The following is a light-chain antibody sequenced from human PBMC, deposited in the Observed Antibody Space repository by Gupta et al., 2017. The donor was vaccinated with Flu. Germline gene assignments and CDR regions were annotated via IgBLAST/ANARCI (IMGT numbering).Light chain of an antibody. V-gene: IGLV3-21*02. CDR1: TIGGKS. CDR3: LVCDSSIDHRWV. J-gene: IGLJ3*02. CDR2: DDS. Sequence: GNTIGGKSVYWYRRRPGPARVLVVYDDSDRTSGFPGGFSGSNSGNTGTLTISRVEAGHAADYSGLVCDSSIDHRWVFGGGTKLTVL.